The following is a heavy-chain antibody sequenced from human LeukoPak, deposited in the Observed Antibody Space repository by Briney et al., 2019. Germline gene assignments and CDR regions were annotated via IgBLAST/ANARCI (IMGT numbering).Heavy chain of an antibody. CDR1: GFAFSSYW. CDR2: IDQDGSSQ. CDR3: ARSLWPEDY. Sequence: HPGGSLRLSCAASGFAFSSYWASWVRQAPGKGLGWVANIDQDGSSQNYVDSVRGRFTISRDNAKNSVYLQMNSLRAEDTAVYYCARSLWPEDYWGPGILVTVSS. D-gene: IGHD3-10*01. V-gene: IGHV3-7*01. J-gene: IGHJ4*02.